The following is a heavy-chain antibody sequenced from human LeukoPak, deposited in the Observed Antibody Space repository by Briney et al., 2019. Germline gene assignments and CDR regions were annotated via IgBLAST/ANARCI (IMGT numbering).Heavy chain of an antibody. CDR2: IYTSGSN. D-gene: IGHD1-26*01. CDR3: ARVRWEQTVNDAFDI. Sequence: SETLSLTCTVSGVSISSYYWSWIRQPAGKGLEWIGRIYTSGSNNYNPSLKSRVTMSVDTSKNQFSLKLSSVTAADTAVYYCARVRWEQTVNDAFDIWGQGTMVTVSS. J-gene: IGHJ3*02. CDR1: GVSISSYY. V-gene: IGHV4-4*07.